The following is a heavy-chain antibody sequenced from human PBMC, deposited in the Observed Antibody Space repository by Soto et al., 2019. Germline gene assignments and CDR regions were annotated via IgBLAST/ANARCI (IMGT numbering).Heavy chain of an antibody. CDR3: TTVAPWILLTQRSFDN. J-gene: IGHJ4*02. D-gene: IGHD5-18*01. CDR2: FDPEDGQV. Sequence: ASVKVSCKVSGYTLTELSMHWVRQAPGKGLEWMGGFDPEDGQVIYAQGFQGRVTMTEDKSTDTAYMELTSLTSDDTALYYCTTVAPWILLTQRSFDNWGQGTLVTVS. V-gene: IGHV1-24*01. CDR1: GYTLTELS.